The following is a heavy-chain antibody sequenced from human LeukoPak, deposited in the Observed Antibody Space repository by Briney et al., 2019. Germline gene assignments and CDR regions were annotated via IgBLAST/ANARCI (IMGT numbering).Heavy chain of an antibody. CDR2: IYTSGST. CDR3: ARGNYYDSSTYYRALDI. Sequence: SETLSLTCTVSGGSISSYYWSWIRQPAGKGLEWIGRIYTSGSTNYNPSLKSRVTISVDTSKNQFSLKLSSVTAADTAVYYCARGNYYDSSTYYRALDIWGQGTMVTVSS. D-gene: IGHD3-22*01. J-gene: IGHJ3*02. CDR1: GGSISSYY. V-gene: IGHV4-4*07.